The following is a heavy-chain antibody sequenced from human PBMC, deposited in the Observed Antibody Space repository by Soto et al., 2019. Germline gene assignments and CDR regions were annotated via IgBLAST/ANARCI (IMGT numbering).Heavy chain of an antibody. J-gene: IGHJ6*02. V-gene: IGHV4-34*01. CDR1: GGSFSGYY. CDR2: INHSGST. Sequence: TSETLSLTCAVFGGSFSGYYWSWIRQPPGKGLEWIGEINHSGSTNYNPSLKSRVTISVDTSKNQFSLKLSSVTAADTAVYYCARAGIQLWSNYGMDVWGQGTTVNVSS. D-gene: IGHD5-18*01. CDR3: ARAGIQLWSNYGMDV.